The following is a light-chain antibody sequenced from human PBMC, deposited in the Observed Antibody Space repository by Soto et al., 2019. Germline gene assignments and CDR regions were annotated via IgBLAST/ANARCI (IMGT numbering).Light chain of an antibody. V-gene: IGKV1-6*01. J-gene: IGKJ4*01. CDR1: QGIRND. CDR2: AAS. CDR3: LQNYIYPLT. Sequence: AIQMTHSPSSLSASLGYRVTITFRASQGIRNDLGWYQQKPGKAPKLLIFAASSLQSGVPSRFSGSGSGTDFTLTISSLQPEDFATYYCLQNYIYPLTFGGGTKVDTK.